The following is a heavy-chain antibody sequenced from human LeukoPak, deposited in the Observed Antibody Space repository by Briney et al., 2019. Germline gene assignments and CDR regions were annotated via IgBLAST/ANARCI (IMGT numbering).Heavy chain of an antibody. CDR3: AKDRGENYYYLDY. D-gene: IGHD1-26*01. CDR2: ITGTGGGT. J-gene: IGHJ4*02. V-gene: IGHV3-23*01. CDR1: GFTFSSYA. Sequence: GGSLRLSCAASGFTFSSYAMSWVRQAPWKGLDWVSGITGTGGGTYYTDSVKGRFTISRDNSKNTLYLQMNSLRAEDTAVYYCAKDRGENYYYLDYWGQGTLVTVSS.